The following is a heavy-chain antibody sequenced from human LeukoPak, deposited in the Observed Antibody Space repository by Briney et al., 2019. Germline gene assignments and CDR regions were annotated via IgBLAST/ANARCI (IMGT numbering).Heavy chain of an antibody. CDR2: INPNSGGT. V-gene: IGHV1-2*02. D-gene: IGHD3-22*01. CDR1: GYAFTGYY. Sequence: GASVKVSCKTSGYAFTGYYMHWVRQAPGQGLEWMGWINPNSGGTNYAQKFQGRVTMTRDTSISTAYMELSRLRSDDTAVYYCAALTGADSSGYYYASNWGQGTLVTVSS. CDR3: AALTGADSSGYYYASN. J-gene: IGHJ4*02.